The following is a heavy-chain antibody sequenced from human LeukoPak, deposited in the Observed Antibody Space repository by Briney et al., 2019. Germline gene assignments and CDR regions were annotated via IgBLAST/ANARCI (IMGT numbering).Heavy chain of an antibody. CDR2: INHSGST. Sequence: PSETLSLTCAVYGGSFSGYYWSWIRQPPGKGLEWIGEINHSGSTNYNPSLKSRVTISVDTSKNQFALELSSVTAADTAVYYCARARSSGWYLRDWFDPRGQGTLVTVSS. CDR3: ARARSSGWYLRDWFDP. CDR1: GGSFSGYY. V-gene: IGHV4-34*01. D-gene: IGHD6-19*01. J-gene: IGHJ5*02.